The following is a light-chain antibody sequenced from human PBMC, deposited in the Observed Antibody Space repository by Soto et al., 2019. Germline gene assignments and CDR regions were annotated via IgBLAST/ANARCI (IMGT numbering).Light chain of an antibody. V-gene: IGLV2-23*01. J-gene: IGLJ1*01. CDR2: EGN. CDR3: CSYAGSSPPYV. Sequence: QSALTQPASVSGSPGQSITISCTASSSHIGSSNLVSWYQHHSGKAPKLIIYEGNKRPSGVSNRFSGSKSGKTASLTISGLQAEDEGTYYCCSYAGSSPPYVFGTGTKVTVL. CDR1: SSHIGSSNL.